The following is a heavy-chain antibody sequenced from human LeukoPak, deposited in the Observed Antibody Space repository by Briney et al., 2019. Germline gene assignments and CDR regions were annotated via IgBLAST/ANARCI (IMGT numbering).Heavy chain of an antibody. CDR2: IYYSGST. D-gene: IGHD3-22*01. CDR3: ARVPDSSGYYFDY. V-gene: IGHV4-59*01. J-gene: IGHJ4*02. Sequence: TSETLSLTCTVSGGSISSYYWSWIRQPPGKGLEWIGYIYYSGSTNYNPSLKSRVTISVDTSKNQFSLKLSSVTAADTAVYYCARVPDSSGYYFDYWGQGTLVTVSS. CDR1: GGSISSYY.